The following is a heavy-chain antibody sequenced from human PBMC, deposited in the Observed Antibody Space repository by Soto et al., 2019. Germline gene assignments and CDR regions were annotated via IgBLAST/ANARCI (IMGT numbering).Heavy chain of an antibody. V-gene: IGHV3-33*01. CDR2: IWYDGSNK. CDR1: GFTFSSYG. D-gene: IGHD4-17*01. Sequence: QVQLVESGGGVVQPGRSLRLSCAASGFTFSSYGMHWVRQAPGKGLEWVAVIWYDGSNKYYADSVKGRFTISRDNSKNTLYLQMNSLRAEDTAVYYCARAGWDGDYGLEQWGQGTLVTVSS. J-gene: IGHJ4*02. CDR3: ARAGWDGDYGLEQ.